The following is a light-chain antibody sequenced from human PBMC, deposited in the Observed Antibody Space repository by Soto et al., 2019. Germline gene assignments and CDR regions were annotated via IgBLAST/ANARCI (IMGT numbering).Light chain of an antibody. V-gene: IGKV1-39*01. CDR2: PPS. CDR1: QRINTY. CDR3: QQSYTTPLT. Sequence: DIQLTQSPSSLSASVGDRVTITCRASQRINTYMNWYQHKPGKAPNLLIFPPSTLQSGVPSRFSVSGSGTEFTLTISSLQPEDFATHYCQQSYTTPLTFGGGTKVDIK. J-gene: IGKJ4*01.